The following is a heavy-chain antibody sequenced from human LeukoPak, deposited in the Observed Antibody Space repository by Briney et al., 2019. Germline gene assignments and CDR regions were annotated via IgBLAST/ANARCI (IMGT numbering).Heavy chain of an antibody. D-gene: IGHD3-10*01. V-gene: IGHV4-59*08. J-gene: IGHJ5*02. CDR3: ARVFLRTSAGELPFNWFDP. CDR2: IYYSGST. Sequence: SETLSLTCTVSGGSISSYYWSWIRQPPGKGLEWIGYIYYSGSTYYNPSLKSRVTISVDTSKNQFSLKLSSVTAADTAVYYCARVFLRTSAGELPFNWFDPWGQGTLVTVSS. CDR1: GGSISSYY.